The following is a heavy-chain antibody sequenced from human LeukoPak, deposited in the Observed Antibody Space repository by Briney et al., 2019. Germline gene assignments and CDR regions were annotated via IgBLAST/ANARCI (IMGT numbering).Heavy chain of an antibody. D-gene: IGHD2-2*01. Sequence: SETLSLTCAVYGGSFSDYFWGWTRSPPGKGLAWIGEIIHSGRTYYNPSLKSRVTISVDTSKNQFALNLSSVTAADTAGYYYARDVVVVPAAIHYGMDVWGQGTTVTVSS. V-gene: IGHV4-34*12. J-gene: IGHJ6*02. CDR1: GGSFSDYF. CDR3: ARDVVVVPAAIHYGMDV. CDR2: IIHSGRT.